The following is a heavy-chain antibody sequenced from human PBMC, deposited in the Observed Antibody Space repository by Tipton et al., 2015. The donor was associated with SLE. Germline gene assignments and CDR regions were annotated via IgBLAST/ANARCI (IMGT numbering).Heavy chain of an antibody. CDR3: ARDVVTQGVMFFDN. Sequence: QLVQSGPEVKKPGASVKVSCKASGDTFSGYGVSWVRQAPGQGLEWMAWISGHNGQTEYAKNFQGRVTTTTDTSTSTAYMELRSLRSDDTAVYYCARDVVTQGVMFFDNWGQGTLVTVSA. V-gene: IGHV1-18*01. J-gene: IGHJ4*02. CDR2: ISGHNGQT. D-gene: IGHD3-16*01. CDR1: GDTFSGYG.